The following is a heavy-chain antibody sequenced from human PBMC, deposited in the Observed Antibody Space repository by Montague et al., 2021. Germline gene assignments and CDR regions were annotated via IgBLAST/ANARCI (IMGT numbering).Heavy chain of an antibody. CDR3: AHGIVVVSAAYYFDY. V-gene: IGHV2-5*05. J-gene: IGHJ4*02. CDR2: IYWDDDK. CDR1: VFSLSTRGVG. Sequence: PALVKPTQTLTLTRTFSVFSLSTRGVGLGWIRQPPGKALEWLALIYWDDDKRYGPSLKSRLTITKDTSKNQVVLTMTNMDPVDTATYYCAHGIVVVSAAYYFDYWGQGTLVTVSS. D-gene: IGHD2-2*01.